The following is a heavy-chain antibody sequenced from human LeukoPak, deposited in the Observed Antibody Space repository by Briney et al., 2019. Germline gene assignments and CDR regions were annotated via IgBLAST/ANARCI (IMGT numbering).Heavy chain of an antibody. Sequence: GGSLRLSCAASGFTFTSYSMNWVRQAPGKGLEWVAVAWYDGSTKYYQDSVKGRFTISRDNSKNTLYLQMNSLRAEDTAIYYCARGANNWNYRSYFDFRGQGTLVTVSS. CDR2: AWYDGSTK. CDR1: GFTFTSYS. CDR3: ARGANNWNYRSYFDF. V-gene: IGHV3-33*08. D-gene: IGHD1-7*01. J-gene: IGHJ4*02.